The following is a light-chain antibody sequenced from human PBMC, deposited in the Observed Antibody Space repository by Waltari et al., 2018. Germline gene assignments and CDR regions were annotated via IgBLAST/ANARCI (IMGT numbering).Light chain of an antibody. CDR2: AAS. J-gene: IGKJ1*01. Sequence: CRASQDIRFSLVWYQQKPGKAPKLLLFAASRLESGVPSRFSGSGSGTEYTLTISSLQPEDFATYYCQQYYNTPPWTFGQVTKVEIK. V-gene: IGKV1-NL1*01. CDR1: QDIRFS. CDR3: QQYYNTPPWT.